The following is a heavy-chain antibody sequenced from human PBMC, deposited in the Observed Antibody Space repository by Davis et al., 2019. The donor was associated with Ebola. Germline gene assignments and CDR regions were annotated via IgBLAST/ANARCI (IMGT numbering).Heavy chain of an antibody. D-gene: IGHD6-6*01. CDR1: GFTFDTYG. J-gene: IGHJ6*03. V-gene: IGHV3-33*01. CDR3: ARSPSGYYYYMDV. CDR2: IWYDGSKK. Sequence: GESLKISCAASGFTFDTYGMHLVRQAPGKGLEWVGLIWYDGSKKYYADSVKGRFTISRDNSKNTMYLQMNSLRAEDTTVYSCARSPSGYYYYMDVWGKGTTVTVSS.